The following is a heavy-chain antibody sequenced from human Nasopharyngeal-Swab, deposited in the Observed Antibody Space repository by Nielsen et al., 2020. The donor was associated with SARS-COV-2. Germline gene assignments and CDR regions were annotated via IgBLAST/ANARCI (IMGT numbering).Heavy chain of an antibody. Sequence: WIRQPPGKGLEWTASIYYSGTTYYNPSLKSRVTISLGTSKNQFSLKLTSVTAADTAVYYCVREAAAATQLLDFWGQGTLVTVSS. CDR3: VREAAAATQLLDF. V-gene: IGHV4-39*07. CDR2: IYYSGTT. D-gene: IGHD6-13*01. J-gene: IGHJ4*02.